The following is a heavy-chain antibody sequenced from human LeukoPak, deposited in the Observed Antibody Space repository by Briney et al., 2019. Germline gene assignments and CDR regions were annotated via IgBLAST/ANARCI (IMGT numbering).Heavy chain of an antibody. D-gene: IGHD3-22*01. CDR2: IYSGGST. CDR1: GFTVSSNY. Sequence: PGGSLRLSCAASGFTVSSNYMSWVRQAPGKGLEWVSIIYSGGSTYYADSVKGRFTISRDNSKNTLYLQMNSLRAEDTAVYYCARGFYDSSHALYFQHWGQGTLVTVSS. CDR3: ARGFYDSSHALYFQH. V-gene: IGHV3-53*05. J-gene: IGHJ1*01.